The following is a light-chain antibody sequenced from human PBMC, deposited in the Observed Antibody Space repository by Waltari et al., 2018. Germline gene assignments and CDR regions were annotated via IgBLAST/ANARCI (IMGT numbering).Light chain of an antibody. CDR1: SSNIGGET. CDR3: TAWDDRLNGVV. V-gene: IGLV1-44*01. Sequence: QSVLTQAPSVSVTPGPRVPLSCSGSSSNIGGETVNWYQHLPGTAPKLLIHRNNERPSAVPDRFSVSKSGTSASLAISGLQSEDEGDYYCTAWDDRLNGVVFGGGTKLTVL. J-gene: IGLJ2*01. CDR2: RNN.